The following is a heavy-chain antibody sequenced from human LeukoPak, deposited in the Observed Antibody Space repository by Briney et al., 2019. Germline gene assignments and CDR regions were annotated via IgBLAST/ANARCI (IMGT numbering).Heavy chain of an antibody. J-gene: IGHJ4*02. D-gene: IGHD2-2*02. V-gene: IGHV4-39*01. CDR2: IYYSGST. Sequence: PSETLSLTCTVSGGSISSSSYYWGWIRQPPGKGLEWIGSIYYSGSTYYNPSLKSRVTISVDTSKNQFSLKLSSVTAADTAVYYCARQAPYCSSTSCYRIGFDYWGQGTLVTVSS. CDR3: ARQAPYCSSTSCYRIGFDY. CDR1: GGSISSSSYY.